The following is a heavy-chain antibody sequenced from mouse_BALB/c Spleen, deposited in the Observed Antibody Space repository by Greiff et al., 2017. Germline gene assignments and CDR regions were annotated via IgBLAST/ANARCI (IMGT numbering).Heavy chain of an antibody. J-gene: IGHJ4*01. D-gene: IGHD1-1*01. V-gene: IGHV1S135*01. CDR3: ARGLRFYAMDY. Sequence: VQLQQSGPELMKPGASVKISCKASGYSFTSYYMHWVKQSHGKSLEWIGYIDPFNGGTSYNQKFKGKATLTVDKSSSTAYMHLSSLTSEDSAVYYCARGLRFYAMDYWGQGTSVTVSS. CDR2: IDPFNGGT. CDR1: GYSFTSYY.